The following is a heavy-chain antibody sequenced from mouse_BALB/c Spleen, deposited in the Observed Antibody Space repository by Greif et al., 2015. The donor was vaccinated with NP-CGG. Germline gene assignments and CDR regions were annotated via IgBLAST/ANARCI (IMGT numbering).Heavy chain of an antibody. D-gene: IGHD2-4*01. CDR2: ILPGSGST. V-gene: IGHV1-9*01. CDR3: ARGGPYYDSYYYAMDY. Sequence: VQLQESGAELMKPGASVKISCKATGYTFSSYWIEWVKQRPGHGLEWIGEILPGSGSTNYNEKFKGKATFTADTSSNTAYMQLSSLTSEDSAVYYCARGGPYYDSYYYAMDYWGQGTSVTVSS. CDR1: GYTFSSYW. J-gene: IGHJ4*01.